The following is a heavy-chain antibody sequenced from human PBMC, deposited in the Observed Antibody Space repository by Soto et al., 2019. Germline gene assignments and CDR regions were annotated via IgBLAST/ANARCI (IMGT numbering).Heavy chain of an antibody. V-gene: IGHV4-39*01. Sequence: SEPLSLPCAVSGASMSSSRYYWGWLRQSPGKGPEWIGSVFYTGFTSYNPSLESRVSVSVDTSKNQFSLKVSGVSAADTAVYYCATSQKGYNRNYFDHWGQGALVTVSS. CDR1: GASMSSSRYY. D-gene: IGHD1-20*01. CDR3: ATSQKGYNRNYFDH. CDR2: VFYTGFT. J-gene: IGHJ4*02.